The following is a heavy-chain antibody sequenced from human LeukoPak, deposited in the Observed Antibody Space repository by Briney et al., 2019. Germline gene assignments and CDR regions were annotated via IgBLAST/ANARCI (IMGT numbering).Heavy chain of an antibody. V-gene: IGHV4-59*01. D-gene: IGHD2/OR15-2a*01. CDR1: GGSISSYY. Sequence: PSETLSLTCTVSGGSISSYYWSWIRQPPGKGLEWIGYIYYSGSTNYNPSLKSRVTISVDTSKNQFSLKLSSVTAADTAVYYCASDGNLWYFDYWGQGTLVTVSS. J-gene: IGHJ4*02. CDR3: ASDGNLWYFDY. CDR2: IYYSGST.